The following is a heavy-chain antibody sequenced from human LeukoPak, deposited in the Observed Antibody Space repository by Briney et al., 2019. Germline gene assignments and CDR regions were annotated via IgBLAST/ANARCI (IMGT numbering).Heavy chain of an antibody. CDR1: GGSINSYY. CDR2: IYYSGNT. CDR3: ARDHYSSGYYTLGWFDP. V-gene: IGHV4-59*01. D-gene: IGHD3-22*01. J-gene: IGHJ5*02. Sequence: SETLSLTCTVSGGSINSYYWSWIRQPPGKGLEWVGYIYYSGNTNYNPSLKSRVTISVDTSKNQFSLKLSSVTAADTAVYYCARDHYSSGYYTLGWFDPWGQGTLVTVSS.